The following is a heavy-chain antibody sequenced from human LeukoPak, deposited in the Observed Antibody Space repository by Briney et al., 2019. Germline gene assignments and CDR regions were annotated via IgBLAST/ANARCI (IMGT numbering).Heavy chain of an antibody. CDR1: GGSLSSGGYS. CDR3: ARDGRIAVAGFYYYYGMDV. D-gene: IGHD6-19*01. CDR2: IYYGGST. Sequence: PSQTLSLTCAVSGGSLSSGGYSWSWIRQPPGKGLEWIGYIYYGGSTNYNPSLKSRVTISVDTSKNQFSLKLSSVTAADTAMYYCARDGRIAVAGFYYYYGMDVWGQGTTVTVSS. V-gene: IGHV4-61*08. J-gene: IGHJ6*02.